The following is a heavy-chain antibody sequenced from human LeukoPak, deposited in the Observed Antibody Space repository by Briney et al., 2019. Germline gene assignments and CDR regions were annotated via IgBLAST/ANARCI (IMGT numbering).Heavy chain of an antibody. CDR1: GFTFSSYA. CDR3: AKDSGDTGIDY. V-gene: IGHV3-30*04. CDR2: ISYDGSNK. D-gene: IGHD5-18*01. J-gene: IGHJ4*02. Sequence: GGSLRLSCAASGFTFSSYAMHWVRQAPDKGLEWVAVISYDGSNKYYADSVKGRFTISRDNSKNTLYLQMNSLRAEDTAVYYCAKDSGDTGIDYWGQGTLVTVSS.